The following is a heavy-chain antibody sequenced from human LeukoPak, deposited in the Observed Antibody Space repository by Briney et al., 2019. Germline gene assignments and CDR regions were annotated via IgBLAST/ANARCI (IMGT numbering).Heavy chain of an antibody. D-gene: IGHD5-12*01. CDR2: IYPGDSDI. Sequence: PGESLKISCKASGYTFNKNYIAWVRQVSGKGLEWLGLIYPGDSDIRYSPSFQGQVTISADKSISTAYLQWSSLKASDTAMYYCAKFRRGYGREDLEYWGQGTLVTVSS. J-gene: IGHJ4*02. V-gene: IGHV5-51*01. CDR1: GYTFNKNY. CDR3: AKFRRGYGREDLEY.